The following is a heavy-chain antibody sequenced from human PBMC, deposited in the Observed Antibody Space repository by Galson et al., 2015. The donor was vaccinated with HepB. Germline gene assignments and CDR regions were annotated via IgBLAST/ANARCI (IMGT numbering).Heavy chain of an antibody. D-gene: IGHD3-22*01. CDR3: ASSRGTPFTGGYYDSSGYWAGAFDI. J-gene: IGHJ3*02. CDR1: GYTFTSYG. V-gene: IGHV1-18*01. CDR2: ISAYNGNT. Sequence: QSGAEVKKPGTSVKVSCKASGYTFTSYGISWVRQAPGQGLEWMGWISAYNGNTNYAQKLQGRVTMTTDTSTSTAYMELRSLRSDDTAVYYCASSRGTPFTGGYYDSSGYWAGAFDIWGQGTMVTVSS.